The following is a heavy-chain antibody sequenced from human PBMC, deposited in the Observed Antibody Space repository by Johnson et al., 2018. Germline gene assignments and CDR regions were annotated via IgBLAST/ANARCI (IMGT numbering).Heavy chain of an antibody. CDR2: ISGGSSYM. CDR3: ARTYYYEKGAFDI. Sequence: VQLVQSGGGLVKPGGSXRLSCAASEFTFSTYCMNWVRQAPGKGLEWVSSISGGSSYMYYADSLKGRFTISRDNAKNSLYLQMDSLRAEDTAVYYCARTYYYEKGAFDIWVQGTMVTVSS. J-gene: IGHJ3*02. CDR1: EFTFSTYC. V-gene: IGHV3-21*01. D-gene: IGHD3-22*01.